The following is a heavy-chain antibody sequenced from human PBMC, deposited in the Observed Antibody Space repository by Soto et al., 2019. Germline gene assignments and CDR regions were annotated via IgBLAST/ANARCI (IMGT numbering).Heavy chain of an antibody. CDR2: ISYDGGAT. Sequence: QVQLVESGGGVVQPGRSLRLSCAASGFTFGDYSMHWVRQAPGKGLEWVALISYDGGATYYGDSVKGRFTISRDDSKNTLFLQMNSLRSEDTAVYYCARPHIKSAWNDGFDIWGQGTMVTVSS. V-gene: IGHV3-30-3*01. D-gene: IGHD1-1*01. CDR1: GFTFGDYS. CDR3: ARPHIKSAWNDGFDI. J-gene: IGHJ3*02.